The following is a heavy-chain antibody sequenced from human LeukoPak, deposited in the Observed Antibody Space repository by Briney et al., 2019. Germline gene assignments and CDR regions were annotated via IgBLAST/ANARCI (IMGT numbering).Heavy chain of an antibody. D-gene: IGHD5-24*01. V-gene: IGHV4-39*01. Sequence: SETLSLTCTVSGGSISRSSYYRGWIRQPPGKGLEWIGTIYYTGSTYYNPSLKSRVTISVDTSKNQFSLKLRSVTAAVTAVYYCARPRDAIWGRGTMVTVSS. CDR3: ARPRDAI. CDR2: IYYTGST. J-gene: IGHJ3*02. CDR1: GGSISRSSYY.